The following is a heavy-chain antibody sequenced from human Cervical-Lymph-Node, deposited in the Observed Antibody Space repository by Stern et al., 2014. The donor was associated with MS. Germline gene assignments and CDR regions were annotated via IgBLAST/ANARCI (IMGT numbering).Heavy chain of an antibody. CDR3: AKDPPLGVLLEGGYKYFDVDV. Sequence: QDQLVQSGAEVGTPGSSVKVSCTASGGSLTSLSISWVRQAPGQGLEWMGGIIPTFNTAAYAQKFQDRVTITADKSMNAVYMELSSLGPEDTAMYYCAKDPPLGVLLEGGYKYFDVDVWGQGTTVTVSS. CDR2: IIPTFNTA. D-gene: IGHD3-3*01. CDR1: GGSLTSLS. J-gene: IGHJ6*02. V-gene: IGHV1-69*14.